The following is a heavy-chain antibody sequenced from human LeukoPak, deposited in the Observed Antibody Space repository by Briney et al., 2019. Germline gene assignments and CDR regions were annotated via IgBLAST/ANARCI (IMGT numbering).Heavy chain of an antibody. Sequence: LETLSLTCTVSGGSVNSGSYYWTWIRQTPGKGLEFIGYIFSSGNTNYNPSLKTRVTISTDTSMNQFSLKLRSVTAADTAVYYCARVRMTALFDYWGQGTLVTVSS. J-gene: IGHJ4*02. D-gene: IGHD4-17*01. CDR1: GGSVNSGSYY. CDR2: IFSSGNT. V-gene: IGHV4-61*01. CDR3: ARVRMTALFDY.